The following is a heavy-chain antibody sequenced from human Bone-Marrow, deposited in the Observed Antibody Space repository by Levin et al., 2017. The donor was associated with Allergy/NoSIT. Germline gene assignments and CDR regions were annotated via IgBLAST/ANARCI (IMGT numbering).Heavy chain of an antibody. CDR2: MNPDSGNT. CDR3: ARGRDGDEDWFDR. J-gene: IGHJ5*02. D-gene: IGHD4-17*01. V-gene: IGHV1-8*01. Sequence: PGGSLRLSCKASGYAFATFDINWVRQATGQGLEWMGWMNPDSGNTFYARKFQGRVTMTRDTSTNTAYMELSSLRSDDTAVYYCARGRDGDEDWFDRWGQGTPVTVSS. CDR1: GYAFATFD.